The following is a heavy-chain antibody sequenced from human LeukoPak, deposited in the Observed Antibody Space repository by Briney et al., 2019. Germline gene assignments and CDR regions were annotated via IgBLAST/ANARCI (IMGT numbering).Heavy chain of an antibody. V-gene: IGHV4-59*01. J-gene: IGHJ4*02. CDR1: GGSISSYY. Sequence: PSETLSLTCTVSGGSISSYYWSWIRQPPGKGLEWIGYIYYSGSTNYNPSLKSRVTISVDTSKNQFSLKLSSVTAADTAVYCCARATAPYYFDYWGQGTLVT. CDR2: IYYSGST. CDR3: ARATAPYYFDY.